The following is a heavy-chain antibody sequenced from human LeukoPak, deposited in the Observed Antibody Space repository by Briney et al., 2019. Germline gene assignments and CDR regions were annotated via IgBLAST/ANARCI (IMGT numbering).Heavy chain of an antibody. J-gene: IGHJ6*03. CDR1: GGSISSYY. CDR2: IYYSGST. V-gene: IGHV4-59*01. D-gene: IGHD1-14*01. Sequence: SETLSLTCIVSGGSISSYYWSWIRQPPGKGLEWIGYIYYSGSTNYNPSLKSRVTISVDTSKNQFSLKLSSVTAADTAVYYCARVLKSRPRRYYYYMDVWGKGTTVTISS. CDR3: ARVLKSRPRRYYYYMDV.